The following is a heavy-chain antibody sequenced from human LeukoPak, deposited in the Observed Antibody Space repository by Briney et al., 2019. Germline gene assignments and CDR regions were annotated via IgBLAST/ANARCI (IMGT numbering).Heavy chain of an antibody. V-gene: IGHV1-69*05. D-gene: IGHD3-22*01. CDR3: ARDYDSKSFQH. Sequence: EASVKVSCKASGGTFSSYAISWVRQAPGQGLEWMGGIIPIFGTANYAQKFQGRVTITTDESTSTAYMELSSLRSEDTAVYYCARDYDSKSFQHWGQGTLVTVSS. CDR1: GGTFSSYA. J-gene: IGHJ1*01. CDR2: IIPIFGTA.